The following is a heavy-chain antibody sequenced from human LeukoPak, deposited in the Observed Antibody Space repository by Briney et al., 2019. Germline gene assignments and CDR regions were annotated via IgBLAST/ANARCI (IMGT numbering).Heavy chain of an antibody. J-gene: IGHJ6*02. CDR1: GFTFNTYI. V-gene: IGHV3-48*04. D-gene: IGHD3-22*01. CDR3: AKDRYYDSSGYRSPSYYYYYGMDV. CDR2: IRNSTNTI. Sequence: GGSLRLSCAASGFTFNTYIMNWVRQAPGKGLGWVSFIRNSTNTIYYADSVRGRFTISRDNAKNTLYLQMNSLRAEDTAVYYCAKDRYYDSSGYRSPSYYYYYGMDVWGQGTTVTVSS.